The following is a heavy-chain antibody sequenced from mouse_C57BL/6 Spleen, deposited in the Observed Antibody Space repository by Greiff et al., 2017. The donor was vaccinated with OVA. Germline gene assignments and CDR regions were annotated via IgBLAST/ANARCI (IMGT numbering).Heavy chain of an antibody. J-gene: IGHJ2*01. CDR3: ARRDDDGYYDY. CDR2: IYPSRGYT. CDR1: GYTFTSYW. V-gene: IGHV1-7*01. Sequence: VQPQESGAELAKPGASVKLSFQASGYTFTSYWMHWVKQRPGQGPEWIGDIYPSRGYTKYNQKFKDKATLTADKSSSTAYMQLSSLTYEDSAVYYCARRDDDGYYDYWGQGTTLTVSS. D-gene: IGHD2-3*01.